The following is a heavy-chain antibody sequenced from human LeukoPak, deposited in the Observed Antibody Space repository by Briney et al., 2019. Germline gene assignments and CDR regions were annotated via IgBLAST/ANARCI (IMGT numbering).Heavy chain of an antibody. V-gene: IGHV4-59*01. Sequence: SETLSLTCTVSGGSISSYYWSWIRQPPGKGLEWIGYIYYSGSTNYNPSLKSRVTISVDTSKNQFSLKLSSVTAADTAVYYCARAGRIVVDNWFDPWGRGTLVTVSS. J-gene: IGHJ5*02. CDR2: IYYSGST. CDR1: GGSISSYY. D-gene: IGHD3-22*01. CDR3: ARAGRIVVDNWFDP.